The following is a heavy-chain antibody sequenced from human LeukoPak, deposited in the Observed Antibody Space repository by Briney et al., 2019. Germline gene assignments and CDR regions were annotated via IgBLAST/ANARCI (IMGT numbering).Heavy chain of an antibody. Sequence: GGSLRLSCAASGFTFSSYAMTWVRQAPGKGLEWVSTISGSGDSTYYADSVKGRITISRDNSKTTLYLQMNSPRAEDTAVYYCAKSGGSYYDSSGYYYGHYWGQGTLVTVSS. D-gene: IGHD3-22*01. V-gene: IGHV3-23*01. J-gene: IGHJ4*02. CDR1: GFTFSSYA. CDR2: ISGSGDST. CDR3: AKSGGSYYDSSGYYYGHY.